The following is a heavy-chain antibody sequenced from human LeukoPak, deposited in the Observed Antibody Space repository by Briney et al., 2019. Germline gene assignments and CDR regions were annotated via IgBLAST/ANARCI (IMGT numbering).Heavy chain of an antibody. J-gene: IGHJ5*02. CDR3: ARQYHYAPLIPIDP. V-gene: IGHV1-2*02. Sequence: GASVKVSCKASGYTFTSYDINWVRQAPGQGLEWMGWINPNSGGTDYAQKFQGRVTMTRDTSISTAYMELSRLRSDDTAVYYCARQYHYAPLIPIDPWGQGTLVTVSS. CDR2: INPNSGGT. CDR1: GYTFTSYD. D-gene: IGHD3-10*01.